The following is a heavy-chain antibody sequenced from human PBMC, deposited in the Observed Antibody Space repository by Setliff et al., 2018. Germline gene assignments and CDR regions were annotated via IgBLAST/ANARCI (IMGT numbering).Heavy chain of an antibody. D-gene: IGHD3-3*01. CDR3: ASGGAGFFTSGR. J-gene: IGHJ4*02. V-gene: IGHV4-39*01. CDR1: GDSLSSGTQY. CDR2: INYSGST. Sequence: SETLSLTCSVLGDSLSSGTQYWAWIRQPPGKGLEWIGNINYSGSTYYNPSLKSRVTMSVDASKNQFSLKLNSVTAADTAVYYCASGGAGFFTSGRWGQGTLVTVSS.